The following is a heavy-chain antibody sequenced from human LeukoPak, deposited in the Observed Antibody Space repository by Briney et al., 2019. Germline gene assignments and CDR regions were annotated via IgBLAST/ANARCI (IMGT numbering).Heavy chain of an antibody. J-gene: IGHJ6*03. CDR1: GFTFSSYG. V-gene: IGHV3-30*02. Sequence: GSLRLSCAASGFTFSSYGMHWVRQAPGKGLAWVAFIRYDGSNKYYADSVKGRFTISRDNSKNTLYLQMNSLRAEDTAVYYCAKGPYYDFWSGYYSPYMDVWGKGTTVTVSS. D-gene: IGHD3-3*01. CDR3: AKGPYYDFWSGYYSPYMDV. CDR2: IRYDGSNK.